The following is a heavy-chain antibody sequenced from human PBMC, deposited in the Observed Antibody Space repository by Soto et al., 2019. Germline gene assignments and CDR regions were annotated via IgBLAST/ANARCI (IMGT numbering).Heavy chain of an antibody. CDR3: ARDVYYDSRNNWFDP. D-gene: IGHD3-22*01. CDR1: GYTFTNCG. V-gene: IGHV1-18*01. Sequence: QVQLGQSGAEVKKPGASVKVSFKASGYTFTNCGFIWVRQAHGPGLEWMGWINVYNGNTNYAQKLQGRVTMTTDTSTSTAYMELRSLRSDDTAVYYCARDVYYDSRNNWFDPWGQGTLVTVSS. J-gene: IGHJ5*02. CDR2: INVYNGNT.